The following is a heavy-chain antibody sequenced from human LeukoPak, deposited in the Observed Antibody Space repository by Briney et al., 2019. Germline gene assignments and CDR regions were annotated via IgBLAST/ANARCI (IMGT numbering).Heavy chain of an antibody. CDR3: ARRLRWVFDY. J-gene: IGHJ4*02. Sequence: GSLRLSCAASGFTFSNAWMSWIRQPPGKGLEWIGEINHSGSTNYNPSLKSRVTISVDTSKNQFSLKLSSVTAADTAVYYCARRLRWVFDYWGQGTLVTVSS. CDR1: GFTFSNAW. V-gene: IGHV4-34*01. CDR2: INHSGST. D-gene: IGHD4-23*01.